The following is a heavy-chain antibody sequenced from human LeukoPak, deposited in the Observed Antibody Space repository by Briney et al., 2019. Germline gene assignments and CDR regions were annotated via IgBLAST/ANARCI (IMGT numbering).Heavy chain of an antibody. V-gene: IGHV3-66*02. Sequence: GGSLRLSCATSGFTIGTNYQSWVRQAPGKGLEWISVIYSGGNTYSADSVKGRFTISRDNSKNTLYLQMNSLRVEDTAVYYCASNGGNSGIFLQLDYWGQGTLVTVSS. CDR1: GFTIGTNY. CDR2: IYSGGNT. CDR3: ASNGGNSGIFLQLDY. D-gene: IGHD7-27*01. J-gene: IGHJ4*02.